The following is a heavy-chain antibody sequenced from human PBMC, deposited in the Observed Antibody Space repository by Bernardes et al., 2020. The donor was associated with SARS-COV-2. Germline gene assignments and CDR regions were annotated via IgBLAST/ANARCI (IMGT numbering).Heavy chain of an antibody. V-gene: IGHV1-24*01. CDR1: GYTLTELS. Sequence: ASVKVSCKVSGYTLTELSMHWVRQAPGKGLEWMGGFDPEDGETIYAQKFQGRVTMTEDTSTDTAYMELSSLRSEDTAVYYCATAAAVHNWNYERVYYYGMDVWGQGTTVTVSS. J-gene: IGHJ6*02. CDR3: ATAAAVHNWNYERVYYYGMDV. CDR2: FDPEDGET. D-gene: IGHD1-7*01.